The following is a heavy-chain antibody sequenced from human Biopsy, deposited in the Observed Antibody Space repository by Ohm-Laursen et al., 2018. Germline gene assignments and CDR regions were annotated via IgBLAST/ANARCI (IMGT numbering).Heavy chain of an antibody. J-gene: IGHJ6*02. CDR3: ARDSGILNYGNFKYYHYYGMDV. V-gene: IGHV4-59*02. Sequence: SETLSLTCTVSGDSVTKYYWSWIRQPPGKGLEWIGHIYYSVMTNYNPSLQSRGSISVDTSRNQVSLTLSSVTAADTAVYYCARDSGILNYGNFKYYHYYGMDVWGQGTKVTVSS. D-gene: IGHD4-11*01. CDR2: IYYSVMT. CDR1: GDSVTKYY.